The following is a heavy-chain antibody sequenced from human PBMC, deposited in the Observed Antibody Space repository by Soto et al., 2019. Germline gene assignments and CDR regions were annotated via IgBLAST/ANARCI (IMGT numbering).Heavy chain of an antibody. D-gene: IGHD2-21*01. CDR3: ARDWVVGLRSYYYYGMDV. Sequence: SETLSLTCTVSGGSISSGGYYWSWIRQHPGKGLEWIGYIYYSGSTYYNPSLKSRVTISVDTSKNQFSLKLSSVTAADTAVYYCARDWVVGLRSYYYYGMDVWGQGTTVTVSS. CDR1: GGSISSGGYY. J-gene: IGHJ6*02. V-gene: IGHV4-31*03. CDR2: IYYSGST.